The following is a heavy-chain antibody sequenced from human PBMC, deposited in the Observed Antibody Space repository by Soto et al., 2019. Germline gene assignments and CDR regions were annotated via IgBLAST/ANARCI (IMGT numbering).Heavy chain of an antibody. CDR3: ARDSTGFVGYYYYGMDV. J-gene: IGHJ6*02. CDR2: IYYSGST. V-gene: IGHV4-31*03. D-gene: IGHD3-16*01. Sequence: SETLSLTCTVSGGSISSGGYYWSWIRQHPGKGLEWIGYIYYSGSTYYNPSLKSRVTISVDTSKNQFSLKLSSVTAADMAVYYCARDSTGFVGYYYYGMDVWGQGTTVTVSS. CDR1: GGSISSGGYY.